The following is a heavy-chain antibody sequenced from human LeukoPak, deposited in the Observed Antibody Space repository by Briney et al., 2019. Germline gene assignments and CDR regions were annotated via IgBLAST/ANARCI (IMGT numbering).Heavy chain of an antibody. Sequence: GGSLRLSCAASGFIFSNSGMHWVRQAPGKGLEWVAFIQTDGNPKYYADSVRGRFTISRDNFKKTCYLQMDSLRVEDTAVYYCARETSSEVIGGMDVRGQGTTVTVTS. D-gene: IGHD3-22*01. CDR2: IQTDGNPK. V-gene: IGHV3-30*02. CDR3: ARETSSEVIGGMDV. J-gene: IGHJ6*02. CDR1: GFIFSNSG.